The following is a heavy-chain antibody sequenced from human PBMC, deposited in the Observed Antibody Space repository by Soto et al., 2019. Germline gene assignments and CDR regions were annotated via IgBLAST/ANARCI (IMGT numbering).Heavy chain of an antibody. D-gene: IGHD1-26*01. CDR2: ISGSGGST. CDR1: GFTFSSYA. V-gene: IGHV3-23*01. J-gene: IGHJ3*02. CDR3: AKVGGRYYVADAFDI. Sequence: GSLRLSCAASGFTFSSYAMSWVRQAPGKGLEWVSAISGSGGSTYYADSVKGRFTISRDNSKNTLYLQMNSLRAADMAVYYCAKVGGRYYVADAFDIWGEGTMVTVAS.